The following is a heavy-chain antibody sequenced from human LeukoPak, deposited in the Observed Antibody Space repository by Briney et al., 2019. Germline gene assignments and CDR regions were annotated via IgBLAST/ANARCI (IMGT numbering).Heavy chain of an antibody. CDR2: INHSGST. J-gene: IGHJ4*02. V-gene: IGHV4-34*01. Sequence: SETLSLTCAVYGGSFSGYYWSWIRQPPGKGLEWIGEINHSGSTNYNPSLKSRVTISVGTSKNQFSLKLSSVTAAGTAVYYCARGITMVRGVPSKYYFDYWGQGTLVTVSS. CDR1: GGSFSGYY. D-gene: IGHD3-10*01. CDR3: ARGITMVRGVPSKYYFDY.